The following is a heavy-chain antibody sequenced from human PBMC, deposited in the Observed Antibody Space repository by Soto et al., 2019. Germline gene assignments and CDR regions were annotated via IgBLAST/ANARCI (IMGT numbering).Heavy chain of an antibody. V-gene: IGHV3-23*01. CDR2: ITENGDIT. Sequence: GGSLRLSCAASGFSFRVYAMAWVRQAPGKGLEWVAAITENGDITNYADSVKGRFTVSRDNSNNTLFLQMNSLGPEDTAIYFCATDRIPRDSSLYFDDWGRGSLVTVSS. CDR3: ATDRIPRDSSLYFDD. CDR1: GFSFRVYA. D-gene: IGHD6-13*01. J-gene: IGHJ4*02.